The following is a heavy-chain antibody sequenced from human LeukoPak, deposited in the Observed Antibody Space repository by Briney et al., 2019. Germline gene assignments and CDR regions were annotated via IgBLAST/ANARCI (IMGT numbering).Heavy chain of an antibody. V-gene: IGHV4-61*01. Sequence: TSETLSLTCTVSGGSISSGSYYWSWIRQPPGKGLEWIGYLYYSGSTNYNPSLKSRVTISVDTSKNQFSLKLSSVTAADTAVYYCARDLTGTTSGWFDPWGQGTLVTVSS. D-gene: IGHD1-20*01. J-gene: IGHJ5*02. CDR3: ARDLTGTTSGWFDP. CDR2: LYYSGST. CDR1: GGSISSGSYY.